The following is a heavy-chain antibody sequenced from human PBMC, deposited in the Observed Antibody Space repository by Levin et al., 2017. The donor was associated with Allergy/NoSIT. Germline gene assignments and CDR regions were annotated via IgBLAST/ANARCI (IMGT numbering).Heavy chain of an antibody. Sequence: SLKISCAASGFTFDDYAMHWVRQAPGKGLEWVSGISWNSGSISYADSVRGRFAISRDNPKNSLYLQMNSLRAEDTAFYYCAKDRLTTLTTTGASDIWGQGTMVTVSS. CDR2: ISWNSGSI. CDR3: AKDRLTTLTTTGASDI. D-gene: IGHD4-17*01. V-gene: IGHV3-9*01. CDR1: GFTFDDYA. J-gene: IGHJ3*02.